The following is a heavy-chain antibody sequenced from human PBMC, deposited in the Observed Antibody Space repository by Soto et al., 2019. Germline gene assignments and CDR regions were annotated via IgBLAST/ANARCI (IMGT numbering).Heavy chain of an antibody. CDR3: ARGRVSSWYYFDY. D-gene: IGHD6-13*01. CDR1: GDSITTSSYY. CDR2: IYYGGNT. Sequence: LSLTCTVSGDSITTSSYYWAWIRQPPGKGLEWIGSIYYGGNTYYNPSLKGRVTISVDTSKSQFSLRLSSVTAADTAVYYCARGRVSSWYYFDYWGQGTLVTVSS. V-gene: IGHV4-39*02. J-gene: IGHJ4*02.